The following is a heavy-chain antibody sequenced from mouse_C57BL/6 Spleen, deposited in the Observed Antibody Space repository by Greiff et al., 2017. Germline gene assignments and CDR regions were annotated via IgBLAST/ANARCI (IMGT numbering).Heavy chain of an antibody. Sequence: QVQLQQPGAELVKPGASVKLSCKASGYTFTSYWMHWVKQRPGQGLEWIGMIHPNSGRTNYNGKFKSKATLTVDKSSSTAYMQLSSLTSEDSAVYYCARRGYHGDAMDYWGQGTSVTVSS. CDR2: IHPNSGRT. D-gene: IGHD2-2*01. V-gene: IGHV1-64*01. CDR1: GYTFTSYW. CDR3: ARRGYHGDAMDY. J-gene: IGHJ4*01.